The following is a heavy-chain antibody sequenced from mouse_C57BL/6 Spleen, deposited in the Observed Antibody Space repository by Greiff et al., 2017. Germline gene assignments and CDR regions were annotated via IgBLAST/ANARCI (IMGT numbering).Heavy chain of an antibody. CDR2: IYPGDGDT. CDR1: GYAFSSSW. Sequence: VQLQQSGPELVKPGASVKISCKASGYAFSSSWMNWVKQRPGKGLEWIGRIYPGDGDTNYNGKFKGKATLTADKSSSTAYMQLSSLTSEESAVYFCARPNWDDAMDYWGQGTSVTVSS. V-gene: IGHV1-82*01. CDR3: ARPNWDDAMDY. D-gene: IGHD4-1*01. J-gene: IGHJ4*01.